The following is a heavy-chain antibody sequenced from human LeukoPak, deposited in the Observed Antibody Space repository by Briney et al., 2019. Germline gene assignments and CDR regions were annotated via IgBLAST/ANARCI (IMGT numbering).Heavy chain of an antibody. J-gene: IGHJ6*02. CDR2: IYSGGDT. Sequence: GGSLRLSCSASGFTVGSNYMSWVRQAPGKGLEWVSIIYSGGDTWYADSVKGRFTISRDNSKNTLYLQMNSLRAEDTAVYYCARSRSIAAAGNGLDVWGQGTTVTVSS. CDR1: GFTVGSNY. D-gene: IGHD6-13*01. V-gene: IGHV3-53*01. CDR3: ARSRSIAAAGNGLDV.